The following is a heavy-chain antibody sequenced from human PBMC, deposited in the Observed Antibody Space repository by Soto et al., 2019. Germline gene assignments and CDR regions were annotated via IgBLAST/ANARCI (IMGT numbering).Heavy chain of an antibody. J-gene: IGHJ5*02. CDR2: ISSSSSTI. CDR1: GFTFSSYS. V-gene: IGHV3-48*01. Sequence: EVQLVESGGGLVQPGGSLRLSCAASGFTFSSYSMNWVRQAPGKGLEWVSYISSSSSTIYYADSVKGRFTISRDNARNSLYQPMNSLRAEDPGGYSCAREGEDVNWFDPWGHGTLVTVSA. CDR3: AREGEDVNWFDP.